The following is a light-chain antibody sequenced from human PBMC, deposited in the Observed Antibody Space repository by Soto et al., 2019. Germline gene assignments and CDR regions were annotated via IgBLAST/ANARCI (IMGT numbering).Light chain of an antibody. Sequence: IVLTQSPGTLYLSPGERATLSCRASQSVTSGHLAWYQQKPRQAPRLLMYDASIRATGIPDRFSGSGSGADFTLTISRLEPADFGLYYCQQYGSSPPNTFGQGTRLELK. CDR3: QQYGSSPPNT. J-gene: IGKJ2*01. V-gene: IGKV3-20*01. CDR1: QSVTSGH. CDR2: DAS.